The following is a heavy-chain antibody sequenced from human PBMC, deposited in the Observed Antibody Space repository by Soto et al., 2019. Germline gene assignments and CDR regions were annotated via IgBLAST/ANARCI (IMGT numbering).Heavy chain of an antibody. CDR2: IIPIFGTA. CDR3: ARVFLNSSSWYRDAFDI. Sequence: ASVKVSCKASGGTFSSYAISWVRQAPGQGLEWMGGIIPIFGTANYAQKFQGRVTITADESTSTAYMELSSLRSEDTAVYYCARVFLNSSSWYRDAFDIWGQGTIVTVSS. J-gene: IGHJ3*02. V-gene: IGHV1-69*13. CDR1: GGTFSSYA. D-gene: IGHD6-13*01.